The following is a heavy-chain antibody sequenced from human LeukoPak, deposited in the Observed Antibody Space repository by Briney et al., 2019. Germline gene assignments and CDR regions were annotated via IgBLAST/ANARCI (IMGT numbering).Heavy chain of an antibody. J-gene: IGHJ5*02. Sequence: SATLSLTCAVYGGSFSCYYWSWFRRPPGKGLEWIGEINHSGSTNYNPSLKSRVTISVDTSKNQFSLTLSPVTAADTAVYYCARGKYSYGSWGQGTLVTVSS. CDR2: INHSGST. CDR1: GGSFSCYY. D-gene: IGHD5-18*01. CDR3: ARGKYSYGS. V-gene: IGHV4-34*01.